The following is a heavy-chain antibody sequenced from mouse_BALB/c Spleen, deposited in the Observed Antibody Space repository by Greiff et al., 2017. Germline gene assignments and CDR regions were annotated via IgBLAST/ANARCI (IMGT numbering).Heavy chain of an antibody. Sequence: EVKVEESGGGLVQPGGSRKLSCAASGFTFSSFGMHWVRQAPEKGLEWVAYISSGSSTIYYADTVKGRFTISRDNPKNTLFLQMTSLRSEDTAMYYCARDDGYPYYYAMDYWGQGTSVTVSS. J-gene: IGHJ4*01. V-gene: IGHV5-17*02. CDR2: ISSGSSTI. CDR3: ARDDGYPYYYAMDY. CDR1: GFTFSSFG. D-gene: IGHD2-3*01.